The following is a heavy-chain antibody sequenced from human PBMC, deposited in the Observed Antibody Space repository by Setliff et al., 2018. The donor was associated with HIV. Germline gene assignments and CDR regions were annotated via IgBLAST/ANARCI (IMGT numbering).Heavy chain of an antibody. CDR1: GFAFSTYW. V-gene: IGHV3-48*01. D-gene: IGHD3-9*01. Sequence: GSLRLSCAASGFAFSTYWMHWVRQAPGKGLEWVSYISSTSSTIYYANSVKGRFTISRDDAKNSLYLQMNSLRAEDTAVYYCARDLYFYYYMDVWGKGTTVTVSS. CDR2: ISSTSSTI. CDR3: ARDLYFYYYMDV. J-gene: IGHJ6*03.